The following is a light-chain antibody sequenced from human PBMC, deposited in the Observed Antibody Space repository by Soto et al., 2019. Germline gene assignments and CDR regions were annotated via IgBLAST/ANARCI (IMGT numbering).Light chain of an antibody. CDR3: QQRSNWPPIT. CDR1: QSVSSSY. Sequence: EIVLTQSPGTLSLSPGERATLSCRASQSVSSSYLAWYQQKPGQAPRLLIYDASNRATGIPARFSGSGSRTDFTLTISSLEPEDFAVYYCQQRSNWPPITFGQGTRLAIK. J-gene: IGKJ5*01. CDR2: DAS. V-gene: IGKV3-11*01.